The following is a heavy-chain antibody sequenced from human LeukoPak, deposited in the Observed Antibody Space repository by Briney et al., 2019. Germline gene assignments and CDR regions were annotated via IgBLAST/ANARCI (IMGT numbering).Heavy chain of an antibody. D-gene: IGHD3-10*01. CDR3: ARLRKLLWFGEGFDP. V-gene: IGHV4-34*01. CDR2: INHSGST. Sequence: SETLSLTCAVYGGSFSGYYWSWIRQPPGKGLEWIGEINHSGSTNYNPSLKSRVTISVDTSKNQFSLKLSSVTAADTAVYYCARLRKLLWFGEGFDPWGQGTLVTVSS. CDR1: GGSFSGYY. J-gene: IGHJ5*02.